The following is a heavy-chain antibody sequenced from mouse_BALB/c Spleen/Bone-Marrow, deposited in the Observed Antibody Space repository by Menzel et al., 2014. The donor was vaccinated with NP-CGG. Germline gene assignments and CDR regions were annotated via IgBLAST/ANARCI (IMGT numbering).Heavy chain of an antibody. CDR2: INPSNGGT. V-gene: IGHV1S81*02. D-gene: IGHD3-3*01. J-gene: IGHJ3*01. Sequence: QVQLQQSGAELVKPGASVKLSCKSSGYTFTSYYMYWVKQRPGQGLEWIGGINPSNGGTNFNEKFKSKATLTVDKSSSTAYMQLSSLTSEDSAVYYCTREGTFFTYWAPGTPVT. CDR1: GYTFTSYY. CDR3: TREGTFFTY.